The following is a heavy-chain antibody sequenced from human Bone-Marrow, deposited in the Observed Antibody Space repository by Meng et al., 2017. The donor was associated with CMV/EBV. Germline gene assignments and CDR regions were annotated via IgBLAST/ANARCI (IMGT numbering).Heavy chain of an antibody. J-gene: IGHJ6*02. Sequence: SETLSLTCTVSGGSISNTGYYWGWIRQPPGKGLEWIGSIYYSGSTYYNPSLKSRVTISVDTSKNQFSLKLSSVTAADTAVYYCARDEQLVNSVYYYYYGMDVWGQRTTVTVSS. CDR2: IYYSGST. D-gene: IGHD6-6*01. CDR1: GGSISNTGYY. CDR3: ARDEQLVNSVYYYYYGMDV. V-gene: IGHV4-39*07.